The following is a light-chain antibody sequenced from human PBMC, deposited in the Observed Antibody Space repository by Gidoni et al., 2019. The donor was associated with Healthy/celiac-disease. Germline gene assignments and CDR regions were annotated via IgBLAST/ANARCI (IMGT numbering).Light chain of an antibody. V-gene: IGKV3-20*01. CDR2: GAS. CDR1: QSVSSSY. Sequence: PGTLSLSPGERATLSCRASQSVSSSYLAWYQQKPGQAPRLLIYGASSRATGIPDRFSGSGSGTDFTLTISRLEPEDFAVYYGQQYGSSWTFGQGTKVEIK. J-gene: IGKJ1*01. CDR3: QQYGSSWT.